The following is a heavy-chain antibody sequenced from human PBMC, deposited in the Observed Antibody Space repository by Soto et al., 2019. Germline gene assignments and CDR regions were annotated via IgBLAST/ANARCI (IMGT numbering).Heavy chain of an antibody. J-gene: IGHJ4*02. CDR1: GGSISSGGYY. Sequence: SETLSLTCTVSGGSISSGGYYWSWIRQHPGKGLEWIGYIYYSGSTNYNPSLKSRVTISVDTSKNQFSLKLSSVTAADTAVYYCARERSSVYDYIWGSYRYTGGVFFDYWGQGTLVTVSS. V-gene: IGHV4-31*03. D-gene: IGHD3-16*02. CDR3: ARERSSVYDYIWGSYRYTGGVFFDY. CDR2: IYYSGST.